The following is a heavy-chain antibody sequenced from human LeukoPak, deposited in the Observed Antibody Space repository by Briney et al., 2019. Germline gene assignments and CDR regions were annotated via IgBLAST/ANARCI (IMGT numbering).Heavy chain of an antibody. CDR2: TYYRSKWYN. Sequence: SQTLSLTCAISGDSVPSNSAAWNWIRQSPSRGLEWLGRTYYRSKWYNDYAVSVKSRITINPDTSKNQLSLQLNSVTPEDTAVYYCAREVAKSGGYDFDYWGQGTLVTVSS. J-gene: IGHJ4*02. V-gene: IGHV6-1*01. CDR3: AREVAKSGGYDFDY. D-gene: IGHD5-12*01. CDR1: GDSVPSNSAA.